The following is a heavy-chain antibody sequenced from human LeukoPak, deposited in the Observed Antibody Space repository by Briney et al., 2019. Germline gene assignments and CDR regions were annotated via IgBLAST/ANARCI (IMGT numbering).Heavy chain of an antibody. Sequence: GGSLRLSCAASGFTVSSNYMSWVRQAPGKGLEWVSNIYSGGRTHYADSVRGRFTVSRDNSKNTLYLQMNSLRTEDTAVYYCARGGVYYFDYWGQGTLVTVSS. J-gene: IGHJ4*02. CDR3: ARGGVYYFDY. V-gene: IGHV3-66*02. D-gene: IGHD1-26*01. CDR2: IYSGGRT. CDR1: GFTVSSNY.